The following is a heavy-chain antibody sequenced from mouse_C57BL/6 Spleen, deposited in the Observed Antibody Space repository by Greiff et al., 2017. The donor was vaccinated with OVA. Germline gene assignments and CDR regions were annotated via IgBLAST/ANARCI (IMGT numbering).Heavy chain of an antibody. Sequence: VQLQQPGAELVRPGSSVKLSCKASGYTFTSYWMHWVKQRPIQGLEWIGNIDPSDSETHYNQKFKDKATLTVDKSSSTAYMQLSSLTSEDSAVYYCARYHGSSQYYFDYWGQGTTLTVSS. CDR1: GYTFTSYW. V-gene: IGHV1-52*01. CDR3: ARYHGSSQYYFDY. CDR2: IDPSDSET. D-gene: IGHD1-1*01. J-gene: IGHJ2*01.